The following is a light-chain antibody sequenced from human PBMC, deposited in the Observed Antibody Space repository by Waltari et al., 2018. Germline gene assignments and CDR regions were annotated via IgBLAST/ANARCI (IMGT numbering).Light chain of an antibody. Sequence: QSVLTQPPSASGTPGPRVTISCSGGSSNLETTALNWCRQLPGTAPKLLIYTNNQRPSGVPDRFSASKSGTSASLAISGLQSEDEAHYYCAAWDDSLSGWVFGGGTKLTVL. CDR3: AAWDDSLSGWV. CDR1: SSNLETTA. V-gene: IGLV1-44*01. CDR2: TNN. J-gene: IGLJ3*02.